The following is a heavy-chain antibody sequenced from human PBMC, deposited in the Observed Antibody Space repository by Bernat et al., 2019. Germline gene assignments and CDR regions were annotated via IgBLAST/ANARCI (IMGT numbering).Heavy chain of an antibody. J-gene: IGHJ6*02. CDR1: GFTFSGYW. CDR3: AKCIAPPSRLYYYYYGMDV. Sequence: EVQLVESGGGLVQPGGSLRLSCEVSGFTFSGYWMTWVRQAPGKGLEWVANIKQDGSDKYYVDSVKGRFTISRDNAKNSVYLQMDSLRAEDTAVYYCAKCIAPPSRLYYYYYGMDVWGQGTTVTVSS. V-gene: IGHV3-7*02. CDR2: IKQDGSDK. D-gene: IGHD6-13*01.